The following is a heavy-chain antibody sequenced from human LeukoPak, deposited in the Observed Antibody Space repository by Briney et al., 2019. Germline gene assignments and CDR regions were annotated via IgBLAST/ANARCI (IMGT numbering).Heavy chain of an antibody. CDR2: IYHSGST. Sequence: PSQTLSLTCAVSGGSISSGGYSWSWIRQPPGKGLEWIGYIYHSGSTYYNPSLKSRVTISVDRSKNQFSLKLSSVTAADTAVYYCARVSYYGSGSLIFDYWGQGTLVTVSS. CDR3: ARVSYYGSGSLIFDY. V-gene: IGHV4-30-2*01. J-gene: IGHJ4*02. D-gene: IGHD3-10*01. CDR1: GGSISSGGYS.